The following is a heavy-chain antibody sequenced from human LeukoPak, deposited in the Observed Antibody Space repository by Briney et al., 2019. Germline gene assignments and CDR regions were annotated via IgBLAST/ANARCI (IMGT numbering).Heavy chain of an antibody. V-gene: IGHV4-61*01. CDR2: IYYSGST. CDR3: ARDRVRGNSNPFFDY. D-gene: IGHD4-11*01. Sequence: SETLSLTCTVSGGSVSSGTYYWSWIRQPPGKGLEWIGYIYYSGSTNYNPSLKSRVTISVDTSKNQFSLKLNSVTAADTAVYYYARDRVRGNSNPFFDYWGQGTLVTVSS. J-gene: IGHJ4*02. CDR1: GGSVSSGTYY.